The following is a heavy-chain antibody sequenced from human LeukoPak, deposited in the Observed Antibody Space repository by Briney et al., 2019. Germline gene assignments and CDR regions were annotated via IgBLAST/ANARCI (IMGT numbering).Heavy chain of an antibody. V-gene: IGHV3-30-3*01. J-gene: IGHJ3*02. CDR3: ARESSIVVVTAIGAFDI. D-gene: IGHD2-21*02. Sequence: GRSLRLSCAASGFTFSSYAMHWVRQAPGKGLGWVAVISYDGSNKDYADSVKGRFTISRDNSKNTLYLQMNSLRAEDTAVYYCARESSIVVVTAIGAFDIWGQGTMVTVSS. CDR2: ISYDGSNK. CDR1: GFTFSSYA.